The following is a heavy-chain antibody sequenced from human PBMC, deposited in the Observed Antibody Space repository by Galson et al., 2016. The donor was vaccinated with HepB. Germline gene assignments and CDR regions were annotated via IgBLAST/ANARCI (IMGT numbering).Heavy chain of an antibody. J-gene: IGHJ6*02. CDR1: GYSFSNYW. V-gene: IGHV5-51*01. Sequence: QSGAEVKKPGESLKISCKGSGYSFSNYWIGWVRQMPGKGLEWIGIIYPGDSDIKYSPSFQGQVTISADKSISSACLQWSSLKASDTAMYYCARRANPGRHYYYYGLDVWGQGTTVTVSS. CDR2: IYPGDSDI. CDR3: ARRANPGRHYYYYGLDV.